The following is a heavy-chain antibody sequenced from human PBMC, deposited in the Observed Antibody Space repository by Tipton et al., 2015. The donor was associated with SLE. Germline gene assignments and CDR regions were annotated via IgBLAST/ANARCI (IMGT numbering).Heavy chain of an antibody. CDR1: GGSLSGYA. CDR3: PIYYHDSTGLHWFDP. Sequence: LRLSCAVNGGSLSGYAWSWIRQPPGKGLEWIGEINHSGLTYYNPSLKSRVTISLDMSKNQFSLRLSPVTAADTAVYYCPIYYHDSTGLHWFDPWGQGTLVTVSS. V-gene: IGHV4-34*09. CDR2: INHSGLT. J-gene: IGHJ5*02. D-gene: IGHD3-22*01.